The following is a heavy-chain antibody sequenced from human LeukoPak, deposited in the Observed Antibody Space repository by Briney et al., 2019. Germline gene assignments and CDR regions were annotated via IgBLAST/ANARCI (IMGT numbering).Heavy chain of an antibody. D-gene: IGHD3-10*01. CDR3: AKVGVWFGELFYEYFQH. CDR1: GFTFSSYG. J-gene: IGHJ1*01. CDR2: IRYDGSNK. V-gene: IGHV3-30*02. Sequence: PGGSLRLSCAASGFTFSSYGMHWVRQAPGKGLEGVAFIRYDGSNKYYADSVKGRFTISRDNSKNTLYLQMNSLRAEDTAVYYCAKVGVWFGELFYEYFQHWGQGTLVTVSS.